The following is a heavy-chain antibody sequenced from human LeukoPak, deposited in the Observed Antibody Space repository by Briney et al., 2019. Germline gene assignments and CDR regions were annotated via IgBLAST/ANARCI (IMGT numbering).Heavy chain of an antibody. CDR1: GFTFSSYA. D-gene: IGHD2-2*01. Sequence: GSLRLSCAASGFTFSSYAMSWVRQAPGKGLEWVSAISGSGGSTYYADSVKGRFTISRDNSKNTLYLQMNSLRAEDTAVYYCAKRVVPARHFDYWGQGTLVTVSS. CDR2: ISGSGGST. CDR3: AKRVVPARHFDY. V-gene: IGHV3-23*01. J-gene: IGHJ4*02.